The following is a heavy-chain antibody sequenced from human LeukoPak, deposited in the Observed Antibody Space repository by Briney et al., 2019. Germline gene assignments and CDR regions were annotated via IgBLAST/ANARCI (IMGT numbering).Heavy chain of an antibody. D-gene: IGHD2-2*01. Sequence: PGGSLRLSCAASGFTVSRSYLTWVRQAPGKGLDWVSIIYSGGSASYADSVRGRFTISRDKTKNTLYLHMNSLRAEDTAVYYCARGGGCSGTNCYIDAFDIWGQGTVVTVSS. CDR2: IYSGGSA. J-gene: IGHJ3*02. CDR1: GFTVSRSY. CDR3: ARGGGCSGTNCYIDAFDI. V-gene: IGHV3-66*02.